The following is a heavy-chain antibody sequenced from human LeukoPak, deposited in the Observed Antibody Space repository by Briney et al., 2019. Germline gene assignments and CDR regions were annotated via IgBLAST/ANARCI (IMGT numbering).Heavy chain of an antibody. CDR2: IYYSGST. CDR3: ARRSCSGGTCYESRGWFDS. J-gene: IGHJ5*01. Sequence: PSETLSLTCTVSGGSISSYYWSWIRQPPGKGLEWIGSIYYSGSTYYNPSLKSRVTISVDTSKNQFSLKLSSVTAADTAAYYCARRSCSGGTCYESRGWFDSWGQGTLVTVSS. D-gene: IGHD2-15*01. CDR1: GGSISSYY. V-gene: IGHV4-39*07.